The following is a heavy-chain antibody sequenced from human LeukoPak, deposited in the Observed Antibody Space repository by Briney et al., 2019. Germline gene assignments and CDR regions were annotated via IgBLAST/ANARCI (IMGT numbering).Heavy chain of an antibody. D-gene: IGHD3-22*01. CDR3: ARGPIVVVPYYFDY. Sequence: SETLSLTCTVSGGSISSYYWSWIRQPPGKGLEWLGYIYYSGSTNYNPSLKSRVTISVDTSKNQFSLKLSSVTAADTAVYYCARGPIVVVPYYFDYWGQGTLVTVSS. J-gene: IGHJ4*02. CDR2: IYYSGST. V-gene: IGHV4-59*01. CDR1: GGSISSYY.